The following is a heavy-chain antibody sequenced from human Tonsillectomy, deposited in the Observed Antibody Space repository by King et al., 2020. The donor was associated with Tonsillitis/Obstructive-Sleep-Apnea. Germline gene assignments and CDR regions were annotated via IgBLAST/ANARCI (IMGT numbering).Heavy chain of an antibody. D-gene: IGHD4-17*01. CDR1: GFPFSNYG. Sequence: QVQLVESGGGVVQPGRPLRLSCAASGFPFSNYGMHWVRQAPGKGLEWVAIIWYDGSNKFYTDSVKGRFTVSRDNSKNTLHLEMNSLRAEDTAVYYCVRDMMYGASNYNGMDVWGQGTMVTVSS. CDR3: VRDMMYGASNYNGMDV. CDR2: IWYDGSNK. J-gene: IGHJ6*02. V-gene: IGHV3-33*01.